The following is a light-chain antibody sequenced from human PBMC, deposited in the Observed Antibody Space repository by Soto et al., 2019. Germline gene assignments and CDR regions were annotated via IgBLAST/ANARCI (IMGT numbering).Light chain of an antibody. J-gene: IGLJ2*01. Sequence: QSVLTQPASVSGSPGQSITISCTGTNSDVGAYPYVSWYQQHPGNAPKLLIYEVADRPSGVSDRFSGSKSGNTASLTISALQAEDEAVYYCSSYATSGTNVIFGGGTKLTDL. CDR1: NSDVGAYPY. CDR3: SSYATSGTNVI. CDR2: EVA. V-gene: IGLV2-14*03.